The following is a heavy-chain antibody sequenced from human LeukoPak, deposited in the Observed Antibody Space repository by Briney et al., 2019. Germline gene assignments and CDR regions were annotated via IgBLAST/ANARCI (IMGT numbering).Heavy chain of an antibody. CDR3: AKWPYYYDSSGYSPLMDY. CDR2: ISGSGLNR. D-gene: IGHD3-22*01. Sequence: PRGSLRLSCAAMGVTFSSYAISWVRQAPANGLQWVSAISGSGLNRYSADSVKGRFTISRDNSKNTVYLQMNSLRAEDTAVYYCAKWPYYYDSSGYSPLMDYWGQGTLVTVSS. V-gene: IGHV3-23*01. CDR1: GVTFSSYA. J-gene: IGHJ4*02.